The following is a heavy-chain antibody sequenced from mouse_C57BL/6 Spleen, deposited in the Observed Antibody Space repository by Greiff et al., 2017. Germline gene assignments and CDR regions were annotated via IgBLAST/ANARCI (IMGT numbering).Heavy chain of an antibody. Sequence: EVKLMESGPVLVKPGASVKMSCKASGYTFTDYYMNWVKQSHGKSLEWIGVINPYNGGTSYNQKFKGKATLTVDKSSSTAYMELNSLTSEDSAVYYCARIELGYFDYWGQGTTLTVSS. D-gene: IGHD4-1*01. CDR2: INPYNGGT. CDR1: GYTFTDYY. CDR3: ARIELGYFDY. V-gene: IGHV1-19*01. J-gene: IGHJ2*01.